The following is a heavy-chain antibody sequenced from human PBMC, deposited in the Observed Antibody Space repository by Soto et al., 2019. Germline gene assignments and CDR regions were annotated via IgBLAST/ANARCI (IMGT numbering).Heavy chain of an antibody. CDR3: AIVGARPPDY. CDR2: MNPNSGNT. J-gene: IGHJ4*02. D-gene: IGHD1-26*01. V-gene: IGHV1-8*02. Sequence: QVQLVQSGAEVKKPGASVKVSCKASGYTFTSYDINWVRQTTGQGLEWMGWMNPNSGNTGYAQKFQGRVTMTRNTAINTAYMELSGLNSEDTAVYYCAIVGARPPDYWGQGTLVTVSS. CDR1: GYTFTSYD.